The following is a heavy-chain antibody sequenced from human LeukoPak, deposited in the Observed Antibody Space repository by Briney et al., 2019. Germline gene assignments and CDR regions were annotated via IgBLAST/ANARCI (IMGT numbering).Heavy chain of an antibody. CDR3: ARDGRGGDGWAFDI. J-gene: IGHJ3*02. CDR1: GYTLTELS. V-gene: IGHV1-24*01. CDR2: FDPEDGET. Sequence: ASVTVSCKVSGYTLTELSMHWVRQAPGKGLEWMGGFDPEDGETIYAQKFQGRVTMTEDTSTDTAYMELSSLRSEDTAVYYCARDGRGGDGWAFDIWGQGTMVTVSS. D-gene: IGHD2-21*02.